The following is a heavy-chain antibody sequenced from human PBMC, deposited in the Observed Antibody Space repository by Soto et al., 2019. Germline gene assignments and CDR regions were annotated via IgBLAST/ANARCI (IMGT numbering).Heavy chain of an antibody. J-gene: IGHJ4*01. V-gene: IGHV3-74*03. Sequence: GGSLRLSCAASGFTFSSYGMHWVRQAPGKGLEWVSHIDSDGNSTTYADSVKGRFTISRDNAKNTVYLQMNSLRADDTAVYYCVRDDVGVGIDYWGLGTLVTVSS. CDR2: IDSDGNST. CDR3: VRDDVGVGIDY. CDR1: GFTFSSYG. D-gene: IGHD1-26*01.